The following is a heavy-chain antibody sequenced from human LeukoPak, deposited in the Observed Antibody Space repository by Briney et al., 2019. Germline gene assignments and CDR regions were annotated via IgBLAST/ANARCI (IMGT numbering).Heavy chain of an antibody. Sequence: YXXSWIRQPPXXXLEWXGEINHSGSTNYNPSLKSRVTISVDTSKNQFSLKLSSVTAADTAVYYCAREKAGYYDSSGYYSPWGQGTLVTVSS. CDR3: AREKAGYYDSSGYYSP. CDR1: YX. D-gene: IGHD3-22*01. J-gene: IGHJ5*02. CDR2: INHSGST. V-gene: IGHV4-34*01.